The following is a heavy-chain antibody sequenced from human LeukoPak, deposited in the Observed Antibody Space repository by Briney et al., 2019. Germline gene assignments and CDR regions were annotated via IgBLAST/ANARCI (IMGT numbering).Heavy chain of an antibody. CDR2: IYYSGST. CDR3: ARVPVEPYYYYGMDV. CDR1: GGSISSYY. J-gene: IGHJ6*02. V-gene: IGHV4-59*06. Sequence: SETLSLTCTVSGGSISSYYWSWIRQHPGKGLEWIGYIYYSGSTYYNPSLKSRVTISVDTSKNQFSLKLSSVTAADTAVYYCARVPVEPYYYYGMDVWGQGTTVTVSS. D-gene: IGHD1-14*01.